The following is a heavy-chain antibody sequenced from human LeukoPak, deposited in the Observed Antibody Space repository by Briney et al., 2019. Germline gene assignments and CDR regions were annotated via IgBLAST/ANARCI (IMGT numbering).Heavy chain of an antibody. D-gene: IGHD3-16*01. CDR1: GGPISGYY. J-gene: IGHJ6*02. Sequence: SETLSLTCSVSGGPISGYYWTWVRQPPGKGLEWIGQIHYSGRADYNPSLKSRITMSVDTSRNQISLKLSSVTAADTAIHYCVRFGVNYDMDVWGQGTTVTVFS. CDR3: VRFGVNYDMDV. V-gene: IGHV4-59*01. CDR2: IHYSGRA.